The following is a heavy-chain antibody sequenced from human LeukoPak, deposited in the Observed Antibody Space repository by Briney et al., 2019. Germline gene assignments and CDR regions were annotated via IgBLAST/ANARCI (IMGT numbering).Heavy chain of an antibody. D-gene: IGHD1-26*01. J-gene: IGHJ4*02. Sequence: PGGSLRLSCAASGFTFSSYSMNWVRQAPGKGLEWVSYISSSSSTIYYADSVKGRFTISRDNAMNSLYLQMNSLRAEDTAVYYCARGNIVGASPFDYWGQGTLVTVSS. CDR2: ISSSSSTI. CDR1: GFTFSSYS. V-gene: IGHV3-48*01. CDR3: ARGNIVGASPFDY.